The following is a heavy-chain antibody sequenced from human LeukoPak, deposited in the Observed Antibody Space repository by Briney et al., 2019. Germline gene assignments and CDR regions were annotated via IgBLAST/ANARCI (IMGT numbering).Heavy chain of an antibody. CDR3: ARDRVTIAFDI. CDR2: ISSSSSYI. D-gene: IGHD3-10*01. CDR1: GFPFSTYT. V-gene: IGHV3-21*01. Sequence: GGSLRLSCAASGFPFSTYTMNWVRQAPGKGLEWVSSISSSSSYIYYADSVKGRFTISRDNAKNSLYLQMNSLRAEDTAVHYCARDRVTIAFDIWGQGTMVTVSS. J-gene: IGHJ3*02.